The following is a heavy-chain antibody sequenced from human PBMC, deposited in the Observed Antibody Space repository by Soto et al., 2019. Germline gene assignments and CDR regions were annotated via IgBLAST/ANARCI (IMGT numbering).Heavy chain of an antibody. V-gene: IGHV3-23*01. CDR3: SKGEMSTIRNSFDP. D-gene: IGHD1-7*01. J-gene: IGHJ5*02. Sequence: VGSLRLSCTASGFNTRFYSMSWVRQTPGKGLEWVAALSRSGGATYYADSVRGRFTISRDASKDTLFLQMSNLRAEDTALYYCSKGEMSTIRNSFDPWGQGTLVTSPQ. CDR1: GFNTRFYS. CDR2: LSRSGGAT.